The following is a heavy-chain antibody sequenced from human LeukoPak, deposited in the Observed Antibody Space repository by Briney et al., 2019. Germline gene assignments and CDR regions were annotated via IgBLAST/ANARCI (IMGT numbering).Heavy chain of an antibody. J-gene: IGHJ4*02. V-gene: IGHV1-2*02. CDR3: ARDRCSGGSCYSLFHY. D-gene: IGHD2-15*01. CDR2: INPNSGGT. Sequence: ASVKVSCKASGYTFTGYYMHWVRQAPGQGLEWMGWINPNSGGTNYAQKFQGRVTMTRDTSISTAYMELSRLRSDGTAVYYCARDRCSGGSCYSLFHYWGQGTLVTVSS. CDR1: GYTFTGYY.